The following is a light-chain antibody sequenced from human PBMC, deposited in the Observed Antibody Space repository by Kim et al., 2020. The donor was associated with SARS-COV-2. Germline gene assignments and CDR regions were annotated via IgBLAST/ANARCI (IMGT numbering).Light chain of an antibody. V-gene: IGKV1-13*02. CDR1: QGISSA. J-gene: IGKJ4*01. CDR2: DAS. CDR3: QQFNSYFFT. Sequence: AIQLTQSPSSLSASVGDRVTITCRASQGISSALAWYQQKPGKATKLLIYDASSLESGVPSRFSGSGSGTDFTLTISSLQPEDFATYYCQQFNSYFFTFGRGTRVEIK.